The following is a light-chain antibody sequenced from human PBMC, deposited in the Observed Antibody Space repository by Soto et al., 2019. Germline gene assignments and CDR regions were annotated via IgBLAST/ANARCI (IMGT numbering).Light chain of an antibody. CDR1: QGIRNY. V-gene: IGKV1-27*01. CDR2: AAS. J-gene: IGKJ1*01. Sequence: DIQMTQSPSSLSASVGDRVTITCRASQGIRNYLAWYQQKPGKVPTLLIYAASTLQSGVPSRFSGSGSGTDFTLTISSLQPEDVATYYCQKYNSAPETFGQGTKVDI. CDR3: QKYNSAPET.